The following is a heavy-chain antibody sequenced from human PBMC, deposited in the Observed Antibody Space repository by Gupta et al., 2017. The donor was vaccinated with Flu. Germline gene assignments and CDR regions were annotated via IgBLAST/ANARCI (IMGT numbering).Heavy chain of an antibody. CDR3: ARDFPQHYASGSSFDF. V-gene: IGHV3-21*01. CDR2: ISSSSSYI. Sequence: EVQLVESGGGLVKPGGSLRLSCAASGFPFSSYSMNWVRQAPGKGLEWVSSISSSSSYIYYADSVKGRFTISRDNAKNSLYLQMNSLRAEDTAVYYCARDFPQHYASGSSFDFWGQGTLVTVSS. J-gene: IGHJ4*02. D-gene: IGHD3-10*01. CDR1: GFPFSSYS.